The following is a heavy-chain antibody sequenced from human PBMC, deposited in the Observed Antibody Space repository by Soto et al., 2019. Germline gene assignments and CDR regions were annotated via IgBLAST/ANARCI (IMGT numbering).Heavy chain of an antibody. CDR3: ARRRETTMAYDAYDL. J-gene: IGHJ3*01. CDR2: IYPDDSDI. V-gene: IGHV5-51*01. CDR1: GYSFSTYW. Sequence: GESLKISCKGSGYSFSTYWIAWVRQMPGKGLEWLGIIYPDDSDIRYSPSFQGQVTISVDKSIRTAYLQWRSLTASDTAIYYCARRRETTMAYDAYDLWGQGTTVTVSS. D-gene: IGHD1-1*01.